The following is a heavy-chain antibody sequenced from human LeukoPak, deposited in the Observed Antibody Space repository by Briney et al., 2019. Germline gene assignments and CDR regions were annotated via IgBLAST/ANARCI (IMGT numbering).Heavy chain of an antibody. D-gene: IGHD3-10*01. J-gene: IGHJ5*02. CDR3: ARVPYMVRGVISSFNWFDP. CDR2: INPNSGGT. CDR1: GYTFTGYY. V-gene: IGHV1-2*02. Sequence: GASVKVSCKASGYTFTGYYMHWVRQAPGQGLEWMGWINPNSGGTNYAQKFQGRVTMTRDTSISTAYMELSRLRSDDTAVYYCARVPYMVRGVISSFNWFDPWGQGTLVTVSS.